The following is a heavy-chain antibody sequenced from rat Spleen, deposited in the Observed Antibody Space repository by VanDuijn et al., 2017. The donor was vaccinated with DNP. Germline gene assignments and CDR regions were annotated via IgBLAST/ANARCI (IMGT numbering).Heavy chain of an antibody. V-gene: IGHV5-25*01. CDR3: ASKIKYSFDY. J-gene: IGHJ2*01. CDR2: ISTGGDRT. Sequence: EVQLLESGGGLVQPGRSLKLSCAASGYTFSNYSMAWVRQAPKKDLEWVTTISTGGDRTYYPDSVKGRFTISRDNAKSSLYLQLNSLKSEDTATYYGASKIKYSFDYGGQGVMVTVSS. CDR1: GYTFSNYS.